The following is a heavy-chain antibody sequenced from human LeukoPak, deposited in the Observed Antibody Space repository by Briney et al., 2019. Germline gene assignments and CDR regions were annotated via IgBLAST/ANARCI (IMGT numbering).Heavy chain of an antibody. V-gene: IGHV4-4*07. CDR1: GGSISSYY. J-gene: IGHJ4*02. CDR2: IYTSGST. CDR3: ARERGMRRGYPRVFDY. Sequence: SETLSLTCTVSGGSISSYYWSWIRQPAGKGLEWIGRIYTSGSTNYNPSLKSRVTMSVDTSKNQFSLKLSSVTAADTAVYYCARERGMRRGYPRVFDYWGQGPLVTVSS. D-gene: IGHD3-16*01.